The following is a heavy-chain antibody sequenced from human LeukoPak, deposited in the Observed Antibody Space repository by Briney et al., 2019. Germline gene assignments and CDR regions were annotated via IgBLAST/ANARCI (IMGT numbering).Heavy chain of an antibody. J-gene: IGHJ4*02. CDR2: ISSDGRDT. D-gene: IGHD2-15*01. V-gene: IGHV3-74*01. CDR1: GFTINSHW. CDR3: ARCSYSGGSCPDY. Sequence: PGGSLRLSCAASGFTINSHWMHWVRQTPGKGLVWLSRISSDGRDTGYADSVKGRFTISRDNAKNTLYLQVNSLRAEDTAVYYCARCSYSGGSCPDYWGQGTLVTVSS.